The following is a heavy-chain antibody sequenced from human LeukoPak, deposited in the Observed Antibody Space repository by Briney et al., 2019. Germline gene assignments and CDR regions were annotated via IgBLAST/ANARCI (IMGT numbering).Heavy chain of an antibody. CDR2: IYPADSDA. J-gene: IGHJ4*02. CDR3: ARRGRDSKGYLSYFDY. D-gene: IGHD3-22*01. CDR1: GYRFSSHW. V-gene: IGHV5-51*01. Sequence: GESLKISCQGSGYRFSSHWIGWVRQMPGKGLEWVGIIYPADSDARYSPSFQGQVIISADKSISTAYLQWSSLKTSDTAIYYCARRGRDSKGYLSYFDYWGQGALVTVSS.